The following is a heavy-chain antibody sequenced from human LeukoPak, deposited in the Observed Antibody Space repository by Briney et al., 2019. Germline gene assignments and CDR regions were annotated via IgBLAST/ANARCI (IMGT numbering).Heavy chain of an antibody. CDR2: INPDGRTT. CDR1: GFTFNTYW. V-gene: IGHV3-74*01. D-gene: IGHD3-22*01. CDR3: AKVDGSGNSIFDY. Sequence: PGGSLRLSCAASGFTFNTYWMHWVRQAPGKGLAWVSRINPDGRTTNYADSVKGRFTISRDNAKNTLYLQMNSLRVEDTATYYCAKVDGSGNSIFDYWGQGTLVPVSS. J-gene: IGHJ4*02.